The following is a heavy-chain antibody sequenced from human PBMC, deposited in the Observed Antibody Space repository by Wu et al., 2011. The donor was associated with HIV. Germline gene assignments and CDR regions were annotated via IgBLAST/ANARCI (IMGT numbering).Heavy chain of an antibody. Sequence: RLSCAASGFTFSSYWMSWVRQAPGKGLEWVANIKQDGSEKYYVDSVKGRFTISRDNAKNSLYLQMNSLRAEDTAVYYCARRTRGYSGYAHSHNWFDPWGQGTLVTVSS. V-gene: IGHV3-7*01. J-gene: IGHJ5*02. CDR1: GFTFSSYW. CDR2: IKQDGSEK. D-gene: IGHD5-12*01. CDR3: ARRTRGYSGYAHSHNWFDP.